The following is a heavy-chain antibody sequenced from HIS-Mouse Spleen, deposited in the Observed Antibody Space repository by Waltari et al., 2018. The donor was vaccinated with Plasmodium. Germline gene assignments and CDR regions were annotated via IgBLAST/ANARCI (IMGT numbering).Heavy chain of an antibody. D-gene: IGHD4-4*01. Sequence: QLQLQESGPGLVKPSETLSLTCTVSGGSISSSSYYWGWIRQPPGKGLEGIGSIYYSGSTYYNPSPKGRVTISVDTSKNQFSLKLSSVTAADTAVYYCARDLDYSNYYYYYGMDVWGQGTTVTVSS. CDR1: GGSISSSSYY. J-gene: IGHJ6*02. CDR2: IYYSGST. CDR3: ARDLDYSNYYYYYGMDV. V-gene: IGHV4-39*07.